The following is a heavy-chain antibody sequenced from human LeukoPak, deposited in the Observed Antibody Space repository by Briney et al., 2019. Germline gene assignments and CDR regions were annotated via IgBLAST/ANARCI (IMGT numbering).Heavy chain of an antibody. V-gene: IGHV3-21*01. CDR2: IRSSDTYI. CDR3: ATSSLWFGATEGMDV. J-gene: IGHJ6*02. D-gene: IGHD3-10*01. Sequence: GGSLRLSCAASGFTFSSYAMSWVRQAPGKGLEWVSSIRSSDTYIYYADSVKGRFTISRDIAKNSLYLQMDSLRAEDTAVYFCATSSLWFGATEGMDVWGQGTTVTVSS. CDR1: GFTFSSYA.